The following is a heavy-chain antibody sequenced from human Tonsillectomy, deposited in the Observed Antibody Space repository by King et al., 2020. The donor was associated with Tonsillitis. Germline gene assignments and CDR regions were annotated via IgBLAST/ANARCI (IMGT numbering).Heavy chain of an antibody. CDR1: GGSISSGGYY. V-gene: IGHV4-31*03. D-gene: IGHD2-2*01. CDR3: ASYHCSGTTCYWGY. CDR2: IYYSVGT. Sequence: QLQESGPGLVKPSQTLSLTCSVSGGSISSGGYYWSWIRQHPGKGLEWIGYIYYSVGTYYNPSLKGRVTMSVDTSKNQFSLSLTSVTAADTAVYFCASYHCSGTTCYWGYWGQGTLVTVSS. J-gene: IGHJ4*02.